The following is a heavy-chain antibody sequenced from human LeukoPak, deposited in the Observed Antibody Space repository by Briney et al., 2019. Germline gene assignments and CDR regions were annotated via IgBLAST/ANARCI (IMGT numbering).Heavy chain of an antibody. CDR1: GYTFTSNV. J-gene: IGHJ4*02. CDR2: ITTYNGDT. V-gene: IGHV1-18*01. Sequence: GASVKVSCKASGYTFTSNVITWVRQAPGQGLEWMGCITTYNGDTNYAQKFQGRVTMTTDTSTSTAYMELRSLRSDDTAMYYCARDLLAAAAGPVHFWGQGSLVTVSS. CDR3: ARDLLAAAAGPVHF. D-gene: IGHD6-13*01.